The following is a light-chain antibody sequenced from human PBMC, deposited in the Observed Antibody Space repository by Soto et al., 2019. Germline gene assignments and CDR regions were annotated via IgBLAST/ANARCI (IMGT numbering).Light chain of an antibody. CDR2: GAY. Sequence: EIVMTQSPATLYVSPGERATLSCRASQSVSSNLAWYQQKPGQAPRLLIYGAYTRATGITARFSGSGSGTEFTLTISSLQSEDFAVYYCQQYNNWPRTVGQGTKVDIK. V-gene: IGKV3-15*01. CDR1: QSVSSN. J-gene: IGKJ1*01. CDR3: QQYNNWPRT.